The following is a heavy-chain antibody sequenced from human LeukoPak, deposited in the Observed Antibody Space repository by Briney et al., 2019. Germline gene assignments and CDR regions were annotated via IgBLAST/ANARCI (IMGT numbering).Heavy chain of an antibody. D-gene: IGHD3-16*01. CDR2: ISYDGSQK. V-gene: IGHV3-30-3*01. Sequence: GGSLRLSCAASGFAFSSYAMHWVRQAPGKGLQWVAVISYDGSQKYYADSVKGRFTISRDNSKNTLYLQTSSLRAEDTAVYYCASLLIPDIDYWGQGTLVTVSS. CDR3: ASLLIPDIDY. CDR1: GFAFSSYA. J-gene: IGHJ4*02.